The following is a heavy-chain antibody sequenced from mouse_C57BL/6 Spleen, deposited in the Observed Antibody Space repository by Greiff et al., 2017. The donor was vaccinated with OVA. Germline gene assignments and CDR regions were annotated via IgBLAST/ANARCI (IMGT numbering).Heavy chain of an antibody. Sequence: VQLKQSGAELVKPGASVKLSCTASGFHITDYYMHWVKPRTEQGLEWIGRIAPEDGEPKYAPNFQGKATITADTSSNTAYLQLSSLTSEDTAVYYCAREGVYGTCAYWGQGTLVTVSA. CDR2: IAPEDGEP. J-gene: IGHJ3*01. D-gene: IGHD1-2*01. CDR1: GFHITDYY. V-gene: IGHV14-2*01. CDR3: AREGVYGTCAY.